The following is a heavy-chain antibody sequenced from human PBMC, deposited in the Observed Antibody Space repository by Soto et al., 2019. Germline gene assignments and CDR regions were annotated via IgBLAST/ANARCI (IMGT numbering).Heavy chain of an antibody. V-gene: IGHV4-34*01. CDR1: GGSFSGYY. CDR2: INHSGST. Sequence: QVQLQQWGAGLLKPSETLSLTCAVYGGSFSGYYWSWIRQPPGKGLEWIGEINHSGSTNYNPSLKSRVTISVDTSKNQFSLKLSSVTAADTAVYYCARVGCSSTSCYLRGKAFDIWGQGTMVTVSS. J-gene: IGHJ3*02. CDR3: ARVGCSSTSCYLRGKAFDI. D-gene: IGHD2-2*01.